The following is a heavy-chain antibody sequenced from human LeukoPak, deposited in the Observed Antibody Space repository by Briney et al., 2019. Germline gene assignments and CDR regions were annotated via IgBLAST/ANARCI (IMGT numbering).Heavy chain of an antibody. J-gene: IGHJ6*04. CDR1: RFTFSSYA. CDR3: AKGQTTRYYYGMDV. D-gene: IGHD4-17*01. Sequence: GGSLRLSCAASRFTFSSYAMSWVRQAPGKGLEWVSAISGSGGSTYYADSVKGRFTISRDSSKNTLYLQMNSLRAEDTAVYYCAKGQTTRYYYGMDVWGKGTTVTVSS. V-gene: IGHV3-23*01. CDR2: ISGSGGST.